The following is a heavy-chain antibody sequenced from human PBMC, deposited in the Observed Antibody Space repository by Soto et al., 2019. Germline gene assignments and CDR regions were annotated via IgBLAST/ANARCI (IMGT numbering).Heavy chain of an antibody. J-gene: IGHJ6*02. CDR2: IYWDDDK. D-gene: IGHD1-1*01. V-gene: IGHV2-5*02. CDR3: AHTASPPDLEGQFYPYYYYYGLDV. Sequence: QITLKKSGPTLVKPTQTLTLTCAFSGFSLSTGGVGVGWIRQPPGKALEWLALIYWDDDKRYRPSLKSKLTNTKDTSKHQVVLIRTNMDPVDTATYYCAHTASPPDLEGQFYPYYYYYGLDVWGQGTTVTVSS. CDR1: GFSLSTGGVG.